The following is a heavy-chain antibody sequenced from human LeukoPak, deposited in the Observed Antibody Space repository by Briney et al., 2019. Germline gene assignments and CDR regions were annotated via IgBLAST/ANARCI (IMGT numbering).Heavy chain of an antibody. CDR2: IYSSGTT. CDR3: ARQVLASEGWFDP. V-gene: IGHV4-59*08. CDR1: GGSISSYY. J-gene: IGHJ5*02. Sequence: PSETLSLTCTVSGGSISSYYWSWIRQPPGKGLEWIAYIYSSGTTNYNPSLKSRVTISVDTSKNQFSLKMRSVTAADTAVYYCARQVLASEGWFDPWGQGTLVTVSS. D-gene: IGHD3-3*01.